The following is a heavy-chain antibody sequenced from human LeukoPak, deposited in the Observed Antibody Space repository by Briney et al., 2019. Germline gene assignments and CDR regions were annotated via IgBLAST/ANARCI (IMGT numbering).Heavy chain of an antibody. D-gene: IGHD3-10*01. CDR3: ARKARGITMVRGVIYYYYYMDV. CDR1: GYTFTNYG. J-gene: IGHJ6*03. CDR2: VSTYNGNT. Sequence: ASVKVSCKASGYTFTNYGISWVRQAPGQGLEWMGWVSTYNGNTNYAQKLQGRVTMTTDTSTSTAYMELRSLRSDDTAVYYCARKARGITMVRGVIYYYYYMDVWGKGTTVTVSS. V-gene: IGHV1-18*01.